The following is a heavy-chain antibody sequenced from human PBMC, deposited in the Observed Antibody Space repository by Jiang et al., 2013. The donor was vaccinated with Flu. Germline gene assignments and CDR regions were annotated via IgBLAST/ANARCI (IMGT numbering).Heavy chain of an antibody. CDR3: ARDSSWYPSYYGMDV. CDR1: GFTFSSYW. D-gene: IGHD6-13*01. CDR2: IKQDGSEK. V-gene: IGHV3-7*01. J-gene: IGHJ6*02. Sequence: QLVESGGGLVQPGGSLRLSCAASGFTFSSYWMSWVRQAPGKGLEWVANIKQDGSEKYYVDSVKGRFTISRDNAKNSLYLQMNSLRAEDTAVYYCARDSSWYPSYYGMDVWGQGTTVTVSS.